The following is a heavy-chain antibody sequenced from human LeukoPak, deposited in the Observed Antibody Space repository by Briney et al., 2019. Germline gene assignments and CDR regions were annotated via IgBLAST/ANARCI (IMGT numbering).Heavy chain of an antibody. CDR3: ARLTAFYDYGDWYYFDY. CDR2: IYPGDSDT. CDR1: GYSFTSYW. J-gene: IGHJ4*02. D-gene: IGHD4-17*01. Sequence: GESLKISCKGSGYSFTSYWIGWVRQMPGKGLEWMGIIYPGDSDTGYSPSFQGQVTISADKSISTAYLQWSSLKASDTAMYYCARLTAFYDYGDWYYFDYWGQGTLVTVSS. V-gene: IGHV5-51*01.